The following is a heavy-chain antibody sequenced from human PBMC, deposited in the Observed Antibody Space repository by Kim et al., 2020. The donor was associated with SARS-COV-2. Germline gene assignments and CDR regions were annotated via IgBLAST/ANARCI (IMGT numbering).Heavy chain of an antibody. Sequence: SVKVSCKASGGTFSSYAISWVRQAPGQGLEWMGGIIPIFGTANYAQKFQGRVTITADESTSTAYMELSSLRSEDTAVYYCAREGIPAGQFLVDDYWGQGTLVTVSS. D-gene: IGHD2-15*01. CDR1: GGTFSSYA. CDR3: AREGIPAGQFLVDDY. CDR2: IIPIFGTA. J-gene: IGHJ4*02. V-gene: IGHV1-69*13.